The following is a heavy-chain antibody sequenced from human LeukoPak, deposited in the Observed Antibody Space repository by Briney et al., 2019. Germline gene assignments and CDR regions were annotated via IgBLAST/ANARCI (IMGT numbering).Heavy chain of an antibody. Sequence: PGRSLRLSCAASGFTFSSYGMHWVRQAPGKGLEWVAVISYDGSNKYYADSVKGRFTISRDNSKNTLYLQMNSLRAEDTAVYYCARGGHYYDSSGYFYWGQGTLVTVSS. CDR1: GFTFSSYG. D-gene: IGHD3-22*01. CDR3: ARGGHYYDSSGYFY. V-gene: IGHV3-30*03. J-gene: IGHJ4*02. CDR2: ISYDGSNK.